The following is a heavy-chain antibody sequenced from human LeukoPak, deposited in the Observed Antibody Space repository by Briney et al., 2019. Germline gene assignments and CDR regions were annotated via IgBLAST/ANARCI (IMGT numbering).Heavy chain of an antibody. J-gene: IGHJ4*02. V-gene: IGHV3-21*05. CDR2: IGLASGFT. Sequence: GGSLRLSCAASGFTFSSYAMSWVRQAPGRGLEWLSYIGLASGFTSYADSVKGRFTISSDTARNSLYLHLNSLRAEDTAVYFCARDHNWAFDSWGQGTLVTVSS. CDR3: ARDHNWAFDS. D-gene: IGHD1-20*01. CDR1: GFTFSSYA.